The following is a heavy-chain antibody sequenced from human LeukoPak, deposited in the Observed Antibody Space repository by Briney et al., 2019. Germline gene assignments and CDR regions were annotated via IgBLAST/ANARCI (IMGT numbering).Heavy chain of an antibody. J-gene: IGHJ4*02. CDR2: IYYSGST. D-gene: IGHD5-12*01. Sequence: SETLSLTCTVSGYSISSGYFWGWIRPPPGKGLEWIGSIYYSGSTYHNPSLKSRVTISVDTSKNQFSLKLSFVTAADTAVYYCARHARSCYHSRVLFDYWGQGTLVTVSS. V-gene: IGHV4-38-2*02. CDR3: ARHARSCYHSRVLFDY. CDR1: GYSISSGYF.